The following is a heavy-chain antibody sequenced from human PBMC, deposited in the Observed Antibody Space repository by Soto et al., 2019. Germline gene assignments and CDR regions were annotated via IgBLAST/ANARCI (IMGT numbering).Heavy chain of an antibody. D-gene: IGHD3-3*01. Sequence: QVQLQESGPGLVKPSQTLSLTCTVSGGSISSGGYYWSWIRQHPGKGLEWIGYIYYSGSTYYNPSLNSRVTISVDTSKNQFSLKLSSVTAADTAVYYCARDRAIFGVVEGYMDVWGKGTTVTVSS. J-gene: IGHJ6*03. CDR1: GGSISSGGYY. V-gene: IGHV4-31*03. CDR2: IYYSGST. CDR3: ARDRAIFGVVEGYMDV.